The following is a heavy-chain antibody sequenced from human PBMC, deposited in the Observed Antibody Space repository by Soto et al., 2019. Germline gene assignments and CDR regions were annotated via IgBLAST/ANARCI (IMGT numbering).Heavy chain of an antibody. CDR1: GHSFTSSG. Sequence: SVKVSCKASGHSFTSSGISWVWQAPGRGLEWLGGIIPIFGTANYAQKFQGRVTITADESTSTAYMELSSLRSEDTAVYYCARGYSGSYGHAFDIWGQGTMVTVSS. CDR3: ARGYSGSYGHAFDI. J-gene: IGHJ3*02. CDR2: IIPIFGTA. D-gene: IGHD1-26*01. V-gene: IGHV1-69*13.